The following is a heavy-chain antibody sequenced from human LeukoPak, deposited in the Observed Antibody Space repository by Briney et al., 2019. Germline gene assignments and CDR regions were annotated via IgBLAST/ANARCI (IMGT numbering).Heavy chain of an antibody. CDR3: AGYSSGWSSGGGY. J-gene: IGHJ4*02. CDR1: GGSISSLTYY. Sequence: SETLSLTCTVSGGSISSLTYYWGWIRQPPGKGLEWIASIYYSGTTYYSPSLKSRVTISVNRSNNQFSLRVTSVTAADTAVYFCAGYSSGWSSGGGYWGQGTLVTVSS. CDR2: IYYSGTT. D-gene: IGHD6-19*01. V-gene: IGHV4-39*01.